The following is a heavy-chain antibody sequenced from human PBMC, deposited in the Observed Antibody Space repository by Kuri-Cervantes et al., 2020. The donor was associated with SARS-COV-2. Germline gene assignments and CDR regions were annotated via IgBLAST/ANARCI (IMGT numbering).Heavy chain of an antibody. V-gene: IGHV3-21*04. CDR1: GFTFSSNS. J-gene: IGHJ6*02. Sequence: GESLKISCAASGFTFSSNSMNWVRQAPGKGLEWVSSISSSSSYIYYADSVEGRFTISRDNSKNIVYMQMNSLRAEDRAVYYCAETPFPWGEGSEMWGQGATVTSP. CDR3: AETPFPWGEGSEM. CDR2: ISSSSSYI. D-gene: IGHD3-16*01.